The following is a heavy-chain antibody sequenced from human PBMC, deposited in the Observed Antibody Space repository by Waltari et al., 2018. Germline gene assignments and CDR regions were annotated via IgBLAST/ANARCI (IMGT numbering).Heavy chain of an antibody. D-gene: IGHD1-26*01. CDR3: AREDSGSPRMDWDWFDP. CDR2: IYYSGST. Sequence: QVQLQESGPGLVKPSETLSLTCTVSGGSISSYYWSWIRQPPGKGLEWIGYIYYSGSTNYHPSLKSRVTISVDTSKNQFSLKLSSVTAADTAVYYCAREDSGSPRMDWDWFDPWGQGTLVTVSS. J-gene: IGHJ5*02. V-gene: IGHV4-59*01. CDR1: GGSISSYY.